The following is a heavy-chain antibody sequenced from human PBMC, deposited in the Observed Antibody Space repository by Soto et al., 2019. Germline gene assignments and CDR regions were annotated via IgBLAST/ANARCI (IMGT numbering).Heavy chain of an antibody. J-gene: IGHJ6*02. CDR1: GGSFSGYY. V-gene: IGHV4-34*01. CDR3: ARSRTQWLVSPRGDYYYGMDV. CDR2: INHSGST. Sequence: SETLSLTCAVYGGSFSGYYWSWIRQPPGKGLEWIGEINHSGSTNYNPSLKSRVTISVDTSKNQFSLKLSSVTAADTAVYYCARSRTQWLVSPRGDYYYGMDVWGQGTTVTVS. D-gene: IGHD6-19*01.